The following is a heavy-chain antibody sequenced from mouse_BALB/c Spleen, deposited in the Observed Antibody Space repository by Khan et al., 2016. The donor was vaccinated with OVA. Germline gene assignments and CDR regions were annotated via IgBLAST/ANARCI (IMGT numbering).Heavy chain of an antibody. D-gene: IGHD1-1*01. J-gene: IGHJ2*01. CDR1: GFTFSSYG. Sequence: EVELVESGGDLVKPGGSLKLSCAASGFTFSSYGMSWVRQTPDKRLEWVATISSGGNYTYYPDSVKGRVTISRDNDKNTLYLQMSSLKSEDTAMYVCATLDIYCSRVYFDYWGQGTTLTVSS. CDR3: ATLDIYCSRVYFDY. V-gene: IGHV5-6*01. CDR2: ISSGGNYT.